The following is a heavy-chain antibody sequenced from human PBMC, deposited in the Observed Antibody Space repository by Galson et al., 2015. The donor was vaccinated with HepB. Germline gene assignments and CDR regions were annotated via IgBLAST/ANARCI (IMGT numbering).Heavy chain of an antibody. CDR3: ARVKNIGYYGSGRRYWFDP. CDR1: GGSFSGYY. V-gene: IGHV4-34*01. J-gene: IGHJ5*02. CDR2: INHSGST. D-gene: IGHD3-10*01. Sequence: SETLSLTCAVYGGSFSGYYWSWIRQPPGKGLEWIGEINHSGSTNYNPSLKSRVTISVDTSKNQFSLKLSSVTAADTAVYYCARVKNIGYYGSGRRYWFDPWGQGTLVTVSS.